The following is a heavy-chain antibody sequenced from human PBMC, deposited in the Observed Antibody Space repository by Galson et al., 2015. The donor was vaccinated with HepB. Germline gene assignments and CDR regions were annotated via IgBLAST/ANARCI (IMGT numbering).Heavy chain of an antibody. Sequence: CTASGGTFSSYAISWVRQAPGQGLEWMGRIIPILGIANYAQKFQGRVTITADKSTSTAYMELSSLRSEDTAVYYCARAGSGSPHFDYWGQGTLVTVSS. CDR1: GGTFSSYA. V-gene: IGHV1-69*04. CDR2: IIPILGIA. J-gene: IGHJ4*02. CDR3: ARAGSGSPHFDY. D-gene: IGHD1-26*01.